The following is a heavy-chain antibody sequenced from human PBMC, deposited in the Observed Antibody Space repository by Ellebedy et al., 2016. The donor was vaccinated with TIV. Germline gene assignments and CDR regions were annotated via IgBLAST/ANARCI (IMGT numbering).Heavy chain of an antibody. CDR1: GFTFNSSA. V-gene: IGHV3-30-3*01. D-gene: IGHD1-1*01. J-gene: IGHJ6*02. CDR2: ISYDGSIK. Sequence: GESLKISCAASGFTFNSSAMHWVRQAPGKGLEWVAVISYDGSIKYYADSVRGRFTISRDNSKNTLYLQMNSLRAEDTATYYCVKGSGTMDVWGQGTTVTVSS. CDR3: VKGSGTMDV.